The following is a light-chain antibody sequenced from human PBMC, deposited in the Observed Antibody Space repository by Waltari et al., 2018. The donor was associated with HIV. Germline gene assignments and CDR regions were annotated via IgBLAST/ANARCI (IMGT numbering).Light chain of an antibody. CDR3: QAWDSSTVL. J-gene: IGLJ2*01. Sequence: SHELTQPPSVSVSPGQTASITCSGDYLGDKYASWYQQKPGQAPVLVIYQDDKRPSGIPEGCSGSNSGNTATLTITGTQAMDEADYYCQAWDSSTVLFGGGTKLTVL. CDR2: QDD. V-gene: IGLV3-1*01. CDR1: YLGDKY.